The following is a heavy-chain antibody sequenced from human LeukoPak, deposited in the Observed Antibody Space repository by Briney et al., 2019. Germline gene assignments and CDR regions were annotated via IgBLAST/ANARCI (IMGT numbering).Heavy chain of an antibody. CDR1: GFTFSTYA. V-gene: IGHV3-23*01. Sequence: GGSLRLSCAASGFTFSTYAMSWVRQAPGKGLEWVSGLSSSGATTYYADSVKGRFTISRDNSKNMLYLQMNSLRAEDTAVYYCATYGSGTNYRKGFDYWGQGTLVTVPS. D-gene: IGHD3-10*01. CDR3: ATYGSGTNYRKGFDY. J-gene: IGHJ4*02. CDR2: LSSSGATT.